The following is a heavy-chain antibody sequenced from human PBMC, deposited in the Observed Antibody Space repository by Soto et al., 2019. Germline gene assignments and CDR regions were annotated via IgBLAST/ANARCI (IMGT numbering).Heavy chain of an antibody. CDR2: INHSGST. V-gene: IGHV4-34*01. D-gene: IGHD6-6*01. Sequence: SETLSLTCAVYGGSFSGYYWSWSRQPPGKGLEWIGEINHSGSTNYNPSLKSRVTISLDTSKNQFSLKLSSVTAADTAVYYCARGLGYSSSSGPYYFDYWGQGTLVTVSS. CDR1: GGSFSGYY. J-gene: IGHJ4*02. CDR3: ARGLGYSSSSGPYYFDY.